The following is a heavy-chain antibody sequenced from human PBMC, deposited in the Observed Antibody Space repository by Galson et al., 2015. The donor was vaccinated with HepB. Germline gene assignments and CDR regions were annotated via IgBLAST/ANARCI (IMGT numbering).Heavy chain of an antibody. CDR1: GYIFTGYG. V-gene: IGHV1-18*01. CDR3: ATLGSSARFDY. Sequence: SVKVSCKASGYIFTGYGLSWVRQAPGQGFEWMGWIRTYNGNTNYAQNLQGRVTMTTDTSTSTGYMELRSLTSDDTAVYYCATLGSSARFDYWGQGTLITVSS. J-gene: IGHJ4*02. D-gene: IGHD6-6*01. CDR2: IRTYNGNT.